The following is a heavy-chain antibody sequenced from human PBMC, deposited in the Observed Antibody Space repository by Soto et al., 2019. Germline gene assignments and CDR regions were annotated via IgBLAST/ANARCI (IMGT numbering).Heavy chain of an antibody. V-gene: IGHV3-30-3*01. D-gene: IGHD3-22*01. J-gene: IGHJ4*02. CDR3: ARGNDYYDSSGYELFDY. Sequence: VQLVESGGGVVQPGRSLRLSCAASGFTFSSYAMHWVRQAPGKGLEWVAVISYDGSNKYYADSVKGRFTISRDNSKNTLYLQTNSLRAEDTAVYYCARGNDYYDSSGYELFDYWGQGTLVTVSS. CDR2: ISYDGSNK. CDR1: GFTFSSYA.